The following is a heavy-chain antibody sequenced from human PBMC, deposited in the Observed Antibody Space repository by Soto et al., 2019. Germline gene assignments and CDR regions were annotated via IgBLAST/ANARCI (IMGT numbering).Heavy chain of an antibody. V-gene: IGHV4-34*01. Sequence: PSETLSLTCAVYGESLNYFYWSWIRQAPGKGLEWIGEFYDGGSTNYNPSVKSRVTISAARSSNQFSLRMTSMTAEDTALYYCAKGRSYYYYYGVDVWGQGTTVTVS. J-gene: IGHJ6*02. CDR2: FYDGGST. CDR3: AKGRSYYYYYGVDV. CDR1: GESLNYFY.